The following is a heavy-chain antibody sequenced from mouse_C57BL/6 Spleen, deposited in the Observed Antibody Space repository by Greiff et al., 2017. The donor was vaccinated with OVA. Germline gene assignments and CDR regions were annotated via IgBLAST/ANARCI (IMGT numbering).Heavy chain of an antibody. Sequence: QVQLQQSGAELVKPGASVKISCKASGYAFSSYWMNWVKQRPGKGLEWIGQIYPGDGDTNYNGKFKGKATLTADKSSSTAYMQLSSLTSEDSAVYYCARVRSNYVDYAMDYWGQGTSVTVSS. D-gene: IGHD2-5*01. CDR1: GYAFSSYW. J-gene: IGHJ4*01. V-gene: IGHV1-80*01. CDR2: IYPGDGDT. CDR3: ARVRSNYVDYAMDY.